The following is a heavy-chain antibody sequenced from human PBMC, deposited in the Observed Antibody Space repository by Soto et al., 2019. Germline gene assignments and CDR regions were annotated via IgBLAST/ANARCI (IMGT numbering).Heavy chain of an antibody. D-gene: IGHD5-18*01. J-gene: IGHJ6*02. CDR3: ASAPRSSYSYGYQVPPYYYYGMDV. CDR1: GGTFSSYA. V-gene: IGHV1-69*13. CDR2: IIPIFGTA. Sequence: ASVKVSCKASGGTFSSYAISWVRQAPGQGLEWMGGIIPIFGTANYAQKFQGRVTITAAESTSTAYMELSSLRSEDTAVYYCASAPRSSYSYGYQVPPYYYYGMDVWGQGTTVTVSS.